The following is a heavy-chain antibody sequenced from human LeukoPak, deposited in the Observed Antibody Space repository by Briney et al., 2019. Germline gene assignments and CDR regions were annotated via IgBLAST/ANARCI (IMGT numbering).Heavy chain of an antibody. CDR1: GGSISSYY. Sequence: SETLSLTCTVSGGSISSYYWSWIRQPPGKGLEWVGYIYYSGSTNYNPALKSRVTISVDTSKTQSSLKLSSLTAADTAVYYCARGYDFWSAYYPGYWGQGTLVTVSS. CDR2: IYYSGST. J-gene: IGHJ4*02. D-gene: IGHD3-3*01. CDR3: ARGYDFWSAYYPGY. V-gene: IGHV4-59*01.